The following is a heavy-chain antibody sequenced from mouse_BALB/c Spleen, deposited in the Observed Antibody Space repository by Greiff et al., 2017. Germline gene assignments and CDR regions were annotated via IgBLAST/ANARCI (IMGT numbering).Heavy chain of an antibody. V-gene: IGHV1-37*01. CDR1: GYSFTGYY. CDR2: IYPYNGDT. D-gene: IGHD3-3*01. Sequence: VQLQQSRPELVKPGASVKISCKASGYSFTGYYMHWVKQSHGKSLEWIGYIYPYNGDTFYNQKFKGKATLTVDKSSSTAHMELLSLTSEDSAVYYCGNWADALHYWGQGTTLTVSS. CDR3: GNWADALHY. J-gene: IGHJ2*01.